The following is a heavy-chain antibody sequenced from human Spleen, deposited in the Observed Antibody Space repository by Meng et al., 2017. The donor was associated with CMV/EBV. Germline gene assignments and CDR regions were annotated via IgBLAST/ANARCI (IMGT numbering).Heavy chain of an antibody. D-gene: IGHD1-26*01. CDR1: GYNFARYG. CDR3: ARDLSVRIVYRWEVDYDYCGMDV. V-gene: IGHV1-18*01. J-gene: IGHJ6*02. CDR2: ISAYNGNT. Sequence: ASVKVSCKASGYNFARYGISWVRQAPGQGLEWMGWISAYNGNTNYAQTVQGRVTLTTDRSTNTAYMELRSLRSDDTAVYYCARDLSVRIVYRWEVDYDYCGMDVWGQGTTVIVSS.